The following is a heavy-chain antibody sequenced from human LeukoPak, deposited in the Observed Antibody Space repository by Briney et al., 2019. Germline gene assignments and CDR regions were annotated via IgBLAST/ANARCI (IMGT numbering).Heavy chain of an antibody. J-gene: IGHJ4*02. V-gene: IGHV3-23*01. CDR1: GFTFSSYA. CDR3: AKAVSQLVPGDYFDY. D-gene: IGHD1-1*01. CDR2: ISGSGGST. Sequence: PGGSLRLSCAASGFTFSSYAMSWVRQAPGKGLEWVSAISGSGGSTYYVDSVKGRFTVSRDNSKTTLYLQMNSLRAEDTAVYYCAKAVSQLVPGDYFDYWGQGTLVTVSS.